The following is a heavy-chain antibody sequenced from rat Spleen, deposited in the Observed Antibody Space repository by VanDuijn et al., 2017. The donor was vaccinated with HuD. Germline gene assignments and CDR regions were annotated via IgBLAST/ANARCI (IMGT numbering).Heavy chain of an antibody. J-gene: IGHJ2*01. D-gene: IGHD4-3*01. CDR2: MWSGGST. Sequence: QVQLKESGPDLVQPSQTLSLTCTVSGFSLTSYGVHWVRQAPGKGLEWMGVMWSGGSTEYNSALKSRLSISRDNSKSQVFLKMNSLQTEDTATYYCARDIGEFGVLRYWGQGVMVTVSS. CDR1: GFSLTSYG. V-gene: IGHV2-1*01. CDR3: ARDIGEFGVLRY.